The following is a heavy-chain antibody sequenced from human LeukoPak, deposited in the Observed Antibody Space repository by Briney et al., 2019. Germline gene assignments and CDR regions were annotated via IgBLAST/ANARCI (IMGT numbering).Heavy chain of an antibody. CDR2: ISNNGGYT. V-gene: IGHV3-23*01. D-gene: IGHD3-3*01. J-gene: IGHJ4*02. Sequence: PGGSLRLSCAASGFTFSSSARSWVRQAPGKGLEWVSAISNNGGYTYYAASVQGRFTLSRDNSINPVHLQMNSLSAEDTAVYYCVKEYHSRGFGAYFDYWGQGALVTVSP. CDR1: GFTFSSSA. CDR3: VKEYHSRGFGAYFDY.